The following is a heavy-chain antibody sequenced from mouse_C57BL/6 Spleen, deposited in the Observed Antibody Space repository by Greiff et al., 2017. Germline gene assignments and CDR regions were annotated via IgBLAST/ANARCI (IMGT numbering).Heavy chain of an antibody. V-gene: IGHV1-52*01. CDR3: ARVYSNYSLYYAMDY. Sequence: QVQLQQPGAELVRPGSSVKLSCKASGYTFTSYWMHWVKQRPIQGLEWIGNIDPSDSETHYNQKFKDKATLTVDKSSSTAYMQLSSLTSEDSAVYYCARVYSNYSLYYAMDYWGQGTSVTVSS. J-gene: IGHJ4*01. CDR1: GYTFTSYW. CDR2: IDPSDSET. D-gene: IGHD2-5*01.